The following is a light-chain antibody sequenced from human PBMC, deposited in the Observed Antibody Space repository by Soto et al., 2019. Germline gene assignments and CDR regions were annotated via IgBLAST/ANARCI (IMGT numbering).Light chain of an antibody. CDR1: QSVSSY. Sequence: EVVLTQSPATLSLSPGERAILSCRASQSVSSYLAWYQQKPGQAPRLLIYDASNRVTGIPARFSGSGSGTDFTLTISSLEPEDFAVYYCQQRGSWPRTFGQGTKVEIK. CDR3: QQRGSWPRT. V-gene: IGKV3-11*01. J-gene: IGKJ1*01. CDR2: DAS.